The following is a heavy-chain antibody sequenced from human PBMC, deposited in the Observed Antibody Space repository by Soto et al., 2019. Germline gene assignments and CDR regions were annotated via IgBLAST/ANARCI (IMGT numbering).Heavy chain of an antibody. CDR3: ARGDGRDGYNSDGDYYYYGMDV. D-gene: IGHD5-12*01. CDR2: IIPIFGTA. J-gene: IGHJ6*02. CDR1: GGTFSSYA. Sequence: QVQLVQSGAEVKKPGSSVKVSCKASGGTFSSYAISWVRQAPGQGLEWMGGIIPIFGTANYAQKFQGRVTITADESTSTAYMELSSLRSEDTAVYYCARGDGRDGYNSDGDYYYYGMDVWGQGTTVTVSS. V-gene: IGHV1-69*12.